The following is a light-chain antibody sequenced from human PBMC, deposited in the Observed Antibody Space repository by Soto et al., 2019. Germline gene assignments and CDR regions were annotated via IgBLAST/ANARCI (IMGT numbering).Light chain of an antibody. CDR2: YDT. V-gene: IGLV3-21*04. Sequence: SYALTQPPSVSVAPGKTARITCGGNDIGSESVQWYQQRPGQAPVLVIYYDTYRPSGIPERFSGSNSGNTNTLTISRVEAGDEADYYCQVWDSSSDHWVFGGGTKLTVL. CDR1: DIGSES. CDR3: QVWDSSSDHWV. J-gene: IGLJ3*02.